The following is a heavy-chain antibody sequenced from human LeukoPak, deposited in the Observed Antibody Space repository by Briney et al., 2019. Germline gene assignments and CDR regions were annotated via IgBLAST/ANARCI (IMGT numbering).Heavy chain of an antibody. CDR1: GGSISSYY. CDR2: ISTSGTT. V-gene: IGHV4-4*07. Sequence: SETLSLTCTVSGGSISSYYWSWIRQPAGKGLELIGRISTSGTTNYNPSLKSRVTMSVDTSKNQFSLKLSSVTAADTAVYYCARAPTGTGGRNWFDPWGQGTLVTVSS. CDR3: ARAPTGTGGRNWFDP. J-gene: IGHJ5*02. D-gene: IGHD1-1*01.